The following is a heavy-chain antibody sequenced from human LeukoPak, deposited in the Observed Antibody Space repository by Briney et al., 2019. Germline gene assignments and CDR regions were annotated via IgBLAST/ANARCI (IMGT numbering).Heavy chain of an antibody. CDR2: TRNKANSYTT. Sequence: PGGSLRLSCAASGFTLSDHYMEWVRQAPGKGLEWVGRTRNKANSYTTEYAASVKGRFTISRDDLKNSLYLQVNSLKTEDTAVYYCTRSGAYSAMDVWGQGTTVTVSS. CDR1: GFTLSDHY. V-gene: IGHV3-72*01. CDR3: TRSGAYSAMDV. D-gene: IGHD1-26*01. J-gene: IGHJ6*02.